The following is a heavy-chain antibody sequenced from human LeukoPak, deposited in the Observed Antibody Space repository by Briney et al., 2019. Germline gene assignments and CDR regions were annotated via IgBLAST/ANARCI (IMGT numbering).Heavy chain of an antibody. CDR1: GFTFSSYA. CDR3: ARPLHTVTWGCMDV. Sequence: GRSLRLSCAASGFTFSSYAMHWVRQAPGKGLEWVAVIPYDGSNKYYADSVKGRFTISRDNSKNTLYLQMNSLRAEDTAVYYCARPLHTVTWGCMDVWGQGTTVTVSS. V-gene: IGHV3-30-3*01. CDR2: IPYDGSNK. J-gene: IGHJ6*02. D-gene: IGHD4-17*01.